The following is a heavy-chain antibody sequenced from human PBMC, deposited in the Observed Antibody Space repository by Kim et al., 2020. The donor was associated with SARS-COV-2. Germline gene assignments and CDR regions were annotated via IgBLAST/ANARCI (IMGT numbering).Heavy chain of an antibody. Sequence: ASVKVSCKASGYTFTSFGISWVRQAPGQGLEWMGWISGYNGNTNCAQKLQGRLTMTTDTSTNTAYMELRSLRSDDTAVYYCARARDDGRFLNEFYNYYYIDVWGKGTTVTVSS. CDR2: ISGYNGNT. J-gene: IGHJ6*03. CDR3: ARARDDGRFLNEFYNYYYIDV. D-gene: IGHD3-3*01. V-gene: IGHV1-18*01. CDR1: GYTFTSFG.